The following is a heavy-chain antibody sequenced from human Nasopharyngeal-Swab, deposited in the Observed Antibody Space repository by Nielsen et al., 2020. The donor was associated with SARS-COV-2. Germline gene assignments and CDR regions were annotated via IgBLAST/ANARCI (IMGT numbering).Heavy chain of an antibody. CDR2: ISYDGSNK. D-gene: IGHD3-10*01. V-gene: IGHV3-30*18. J-gene: IGHJ4*02. Sequence: GESLKISCAASGFTFSSYGMYWVRQAPGNGLEWVAVISYDGSNKYYADSVKGRFTISRDNSKNTLYLQMNSLRTEDTAVYYCAKVGEWSDTVYFDYWGQGTLVTVSS. CDR3: AKVGEWSDTVYFDY. CDR1: GFTFSSYG.